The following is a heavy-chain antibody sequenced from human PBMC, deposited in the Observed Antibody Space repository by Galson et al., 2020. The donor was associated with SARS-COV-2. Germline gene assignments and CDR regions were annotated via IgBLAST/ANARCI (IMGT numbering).Heavy chain of an antibody. CDR3: ARVGTRSGWKYYFGF. CDR1: GFTFSSSW. Sequence: TGGSLRLSCAASGFTFSSSWMHWVRQAPGKGLVWVSRINSDGSSTSYADSVKGRFTITRDNAKNTQYLQMNSLRAEETAVYYCARVGTRSGWKYYFGFWGQGTLVTVSS. D-gene: IGHD6-19*01. V-gene: IGHV3-74*01. J-gene: IGHJ4*02. CDR2: INSDGSST.